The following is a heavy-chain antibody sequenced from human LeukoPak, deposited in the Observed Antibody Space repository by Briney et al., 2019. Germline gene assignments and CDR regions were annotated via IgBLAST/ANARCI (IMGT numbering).Heavy chain of an antibody. CDR3: ARGRFYYDSSGYLGAFDI. Sequence: SQTLSLTCTVSGGSISSGDHYWSWIRQPPGKGLEWIGYIYYSGSTYYNPSLKSRVTISVDTSKNQFSLKLSSVTAADTAVYYCARGRFYYDSSGYLGAFDIWGQGTMVTVSS. CDR1: GGSISSGDHY. J-gene: IGHJ3*02. V-gene: IGHV4-30-4*01. CDR2: IYYSGST. D-gene: IGHD3-22*01.